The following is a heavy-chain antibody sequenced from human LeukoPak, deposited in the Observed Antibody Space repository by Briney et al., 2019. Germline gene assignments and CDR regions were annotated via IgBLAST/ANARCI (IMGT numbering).Heavy chain of an antibody. V-gene: IGHV4-34*01. CDR2: INHSGST. D-gene: IGHD3-10*01. CDR1: GGSFSGYY. Sequence: SETLSLTCAVYGGSFSGYYWSWIRQPPGKGLEWIGEINHSGSTNYNPSLKSRVTISVDTSKNQFSLKLSSVTAADTAGYYCARLVRFGELLHNWFDPWGQGTLVTVSS. J-gene: IGHJ5*02. CDR3: ARLVRFGELLHNWFDP.